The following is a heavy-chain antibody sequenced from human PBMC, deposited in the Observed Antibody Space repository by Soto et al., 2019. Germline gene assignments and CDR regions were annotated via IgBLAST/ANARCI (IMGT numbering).Heavy chain of an antibody. Sequence: GASVKVSCKASGGTFSSYAISWVRQAPGQGLEWMGGIIPIFGTANYAQKFQGRVTITADESTSTAYMELSSLRSEDTAVYYCARLSSGWYDPSSRALTPIDYWGQGTLVTVSS. J-gene: IGHJ4*02. D-gene: IGHD6-19*01. CDR3: ARLSSGWYDPSSRALTPIDY. CDR2: IIPIFGTA. CDR1: GGTFSSYA. V-gene: IGHV1-69*13.